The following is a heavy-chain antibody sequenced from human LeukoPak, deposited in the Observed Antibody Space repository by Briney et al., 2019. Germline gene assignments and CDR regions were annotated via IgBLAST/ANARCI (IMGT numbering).Heavy chain of an antibody. D-gene: IGHD1-26*01. V-gene: IGHV4-59*01. Sequence: PSETLSLTCTVSGGSISTYYWSWIRQPPGEGLEWIGPIYYSGTTHSNPSLKSRATISVDTSKNHLSLKVNSVTAADTAVYYCARGASGTLYDAFDIWGRGTMVTVSS. CDR1: GGSISTYY. J-gene: IGHJ3*02. CDR2: IYYSGTT. CDR3: ARGASGTLYDAFDI.